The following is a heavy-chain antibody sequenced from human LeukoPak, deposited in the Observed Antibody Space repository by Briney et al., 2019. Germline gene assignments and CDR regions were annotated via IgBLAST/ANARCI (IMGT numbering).Heavy chain of an antibody. V-gene: IGHV3-48*01. CDR1: GFTFSSYS. CDR2: ISSSSRTI. CDR3: ARGVRDAFDI. J-gene: IGHJ3*02. D-gene: IGHD3-16*01. Sequence: GGSLRLSRAASGFTFSSYSMNWVRQAPGKGLEWVSYISSSSRTIYYADPVKGRFTISRDNAKNSLYLQMNSLRAEDTAVYYCARGVRDAFDIWGQGTMVTVSS.